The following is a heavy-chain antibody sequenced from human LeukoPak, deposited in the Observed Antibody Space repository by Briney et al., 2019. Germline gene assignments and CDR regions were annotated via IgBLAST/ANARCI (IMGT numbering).Heavy chain of an antibody. V-gene: IGHV3-21*01. J-gene: IGHJ4*02. Sequence: GGSLRLSCAASGFTLSSYSMNWVRQAPGKGLEWVSSVSSSSTYIYYAGSVKGRFTISRDNAKNSLYLQMNSLRAEDTAVYYCARDLKKYDYWGQGTLVTVSS. CDR1: GFTLSSYS. CDR3: ARDLKKYDY. CDR2: VSSSSTYI.